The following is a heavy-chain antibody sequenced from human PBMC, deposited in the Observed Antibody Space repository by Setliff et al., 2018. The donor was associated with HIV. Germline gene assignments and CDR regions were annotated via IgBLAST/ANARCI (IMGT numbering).Heavy chain of an antibody. CDR3: ARGPQRLSSSSWSLFDY. CDR1: GDSFSGYY. V-gene: IGHV4-59*08. Sequence: SETLSLTCAVYGDSFSGYYWSWIRQPAGKGLEWIGYIYYSGGTNYNPSLKSRVTILVDTSKKQLSLKMSSVTAADTALYYCARGPQRLSSSSWSLFDYWGQGTLVTVSS. D-gene: IGHD6-13*01. J-gene: IGHJ4*02. CDR2: IYYSGGT.